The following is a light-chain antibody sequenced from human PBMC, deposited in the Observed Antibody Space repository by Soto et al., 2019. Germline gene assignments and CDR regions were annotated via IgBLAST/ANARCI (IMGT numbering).Light chain of an antibody. CDR2: DAS. J-gene: IGKJ1*01. V-gene: IGKV1-5*01. Sequence: IKMTQTTPTLSASVGDRVTITCRASQSISSWLAWYQQKPGKAPKLLIYDASSLESGVPSRFSGRGSGTEFTLTISSLQPDDIATYYCQQYNIFWTFGQGTKVDI. CDR3: QQYNIFWT. CDR1: QSISSW.